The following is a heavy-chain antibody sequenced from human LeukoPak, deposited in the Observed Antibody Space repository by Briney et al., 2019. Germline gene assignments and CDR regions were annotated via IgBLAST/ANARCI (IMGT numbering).Heavy chain of an antibody. V-gene: IGHV4-59*01. J-gene: IGHJ4*02. CDR3: ARGGGSGWYGLMDY. CDR2: IYYSGST. D-gene: IGHD6-19*01. CDR1: GGSISSYY. Sequence: SETLSLTCTVSGGSISSYYWSWIRQPPGKGLEWIGYIYYSGSTNYNPSLKSRVTISVDTSKNQFSLKLSSVTAADTAVYYCARGGGSGWYGLMDYWGQGTLVTVSS.